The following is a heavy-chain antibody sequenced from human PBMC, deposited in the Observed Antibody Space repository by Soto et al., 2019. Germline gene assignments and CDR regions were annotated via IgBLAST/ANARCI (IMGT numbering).Heavy chain of an antibody. D-gene: IGHD4-17*01. Sequence: GGSLRLSCAASGFTFSSYAMSWVRQAPGKGLEWVSAISGSGGSTYYADSVKGRFTISRDNSKNTLYLQMNSLRAEDTAVYYCANDYGDYEVGWYFDLWGRGTLVTVSS. CDR1: GFTFSSYA. CDR2: ISGSGGST. J-gene: IGHJ2*01. CDR3: ANDYGDYEVGWYFDL. V-gene: IGHV3-23*01.